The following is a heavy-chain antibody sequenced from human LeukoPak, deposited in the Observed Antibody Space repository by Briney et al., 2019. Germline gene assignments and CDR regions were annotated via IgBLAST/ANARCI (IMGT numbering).Heavy chain of an antibody. J-gene: IGHJ3*02. CDR2: IYYSGST. CDR1: GGSLSRYY. D-gene: IGHD6-19*01. Sequence: PSETLSLTCTVSGGSLSRYYGSWLPQPPGKGLEGLGYIYYSGSTNYNRSLKSRVTISVDTSKNQFSLKLSSVTAADTAVYYCARGAYSSGWYGAFDIWGQGTMVTVSS. CDR3: ARGAYSSGWYGAFDI. V-gene: IGHV4-59*08.